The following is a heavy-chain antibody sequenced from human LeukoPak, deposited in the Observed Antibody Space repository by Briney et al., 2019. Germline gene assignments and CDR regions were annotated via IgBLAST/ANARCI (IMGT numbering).Heavy chain of an antibody. CDR2: INPNSGGT. J-gene: IGHJ4*02. D-gene: IGHD3-9*01. CDR1: GYTFTTYG. CDR3: ARAPLHYDILTGYYPSYFDY. V-gene: IGHV1-2*02. Sequence: ASVKVSCKASGYTFTTYGVSWVRQAPGQGLEWMGWINPNSGGTNYAQKFQGRVTMTRDTSISTAYMELSRLRSDDTAVYYCARAPLHYDILTGYYPSYFDYWGQGTLVTVSS.